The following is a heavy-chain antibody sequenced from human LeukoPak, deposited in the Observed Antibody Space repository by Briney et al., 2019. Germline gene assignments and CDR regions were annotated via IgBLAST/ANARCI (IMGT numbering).Heavy chain of an antibody. CDR1: GGSIRSSSYN. D-gene: IGHD1-26*01. J-gene: IGHJ6*03. CDR3: ARTGGSFYFYYYMDV. Sequence: SETLSLTCTVSGGSIRSSSYNWGWIRQPPGKGLEWIGSIHYTGTTFYNPSLKSRVTISIDTSKNQFSLKLSSVTAADTAVYYCARTGGSFYFYYYMDVWGKGTTLTVSS. V-gene: IGHV4-39*07. CDR2: IHYTGTT.